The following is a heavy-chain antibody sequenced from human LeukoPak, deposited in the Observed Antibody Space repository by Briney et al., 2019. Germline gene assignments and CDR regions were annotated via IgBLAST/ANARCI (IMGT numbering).Heavy chain of an antibody. Sequence: GASLRLSCAASGFTFDDYAMHWVRQAPGKGLEWVSGISWNSGSIGYADSVKGRFTISRDNAKNSLYLQMNSLRAEDTALYYCAKARMGGSGSYKVYFDYWGQGTLVTVSS. V-gene: IGHV3-9*01. D-gene: IGHD3-10*01. CDR1: GFTFDDYA. J-gene: IGHJ4*02. CDR3: AKARMGGSGSYKVYFDY. CDR2: ISWNSGSI.